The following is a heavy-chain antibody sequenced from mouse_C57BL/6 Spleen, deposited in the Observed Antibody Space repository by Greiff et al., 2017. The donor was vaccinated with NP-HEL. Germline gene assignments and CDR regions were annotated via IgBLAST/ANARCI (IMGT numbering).Heavy chain of an antibody. CDR3: ARSGLRRGVWYFDV. D-gene: IGHD2-2*01. V-gene: IGHV1-18*01. CDR2: INPNNGGT. Sequence: EVQLQQSGPELVKPGASVKIPCKASGYTFTDYNMDWVKQSHGKSLEWIGDINPNNGGTIYNQKFKGKATLTVDKSSSTAYMELRSLTSEDTAVYYCARSGLRRGVWYFDVWGTGTTVTVSS. J-gene: IGHJ1*03. CDR1: GYTFTDYN.